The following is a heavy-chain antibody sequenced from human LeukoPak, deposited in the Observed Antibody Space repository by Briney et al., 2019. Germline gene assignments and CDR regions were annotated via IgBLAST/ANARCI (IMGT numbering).Heavy chain of an antibody. Sequence: GESLKISCKGSGYSFTSYWIGWVRQMPGKGLEWMGIIYPGDSDTRYSPSFQGQVTISADKSISTAYLQWSSLKASDTATYYCARLAGGYYDSSGYYLNYWGQGTLVTVSS. CDR1: GYSFTSYW. J-gene: IGHJ4*02. V-gene: IGHV5-51*01. CDR3: ARLAGGYYDSSGYYLNY. D-gene: IGHD3-22*01. CDR2: IYPGDSDT.